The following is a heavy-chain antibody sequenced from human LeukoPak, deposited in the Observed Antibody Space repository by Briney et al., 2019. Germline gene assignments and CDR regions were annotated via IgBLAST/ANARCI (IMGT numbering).Heavy chain of an antibody. CDR1: GFTFGDYA. D-gene: IGHD3-22*01. Sequence: GGSLRLSCTASGFTFGDYAMSRVRQAPGKGLEWEGFIRSKAYGGTTGYAASVKGRFTISRDDSKSIAYLQMNSLKTEDTAVYYCTRHYDSSGGLDYWGQGTLVTVSS. CDR2: IRSKAYGGTT. CDR3: TRHYDSSGGLDY. V-gene: IGHV3-49*04. J-gene: IGHJ4*02.